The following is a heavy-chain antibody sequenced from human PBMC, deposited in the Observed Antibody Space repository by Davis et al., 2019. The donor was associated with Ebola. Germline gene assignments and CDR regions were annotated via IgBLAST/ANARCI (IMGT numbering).Heavy chain of an antibody. CDR2: FGGSDGTI. D-gene: IGHD3-10*01. CDR1: GFTSSRHS. V-gene: IGHV3-48*02. CDR3: VRDWFGESD. Sequence: GGSLRLSCAASGFTSSRHSMPWVRHTPGKGLEWVSSFGGSDGTIYYADSVKGRFTISRVNAKRSLYLQRNSLRDEDTAVYYCVRDWFGESDWGQGTLVTVSS. J-gene: IGHJ1*01.